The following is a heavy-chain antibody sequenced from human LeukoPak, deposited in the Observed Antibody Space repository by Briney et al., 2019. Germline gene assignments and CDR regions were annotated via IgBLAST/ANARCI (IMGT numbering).Heavy chain of an antibody. CDR1: GYTFTSYD. Sequence: ASVKVSCKASGYTFTSYDINWVRQATGQGLEWMGWMNPNSGNTGYAQKFQGRVTMTRNTSISTAHMELSSLRSEDTAVYYCARGLGSTQWLVRYYYYYYYMDVWGKGTTVTVSS. CDR2: MNPNSGNT. D-gene: IGHD6-19*01. J-gene: IGHJ6*03. V-gene: IGHV1-8*01. CDR3: ARGLGSTQWLVRYYYYYYYMDV.